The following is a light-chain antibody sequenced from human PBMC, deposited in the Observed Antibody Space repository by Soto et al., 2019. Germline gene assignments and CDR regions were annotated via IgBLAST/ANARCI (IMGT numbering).Light chain of an antibody. J-gene: IGKJ2*01. CDR1: QSIRNS. Sequence: EIVMTQSPASLSVSPGETATLSCRASQSIRNSLAWYQQKPGQAPSLVIYGASTRATGIPASFSGSGSGTEFTLTISSLQSEDSALYYCQQYNNWPPRTFGQGTKLEIK. CDR3: QQYNNWPPRT. CDR2: GAS. V-gene: IGKV3-15*01.